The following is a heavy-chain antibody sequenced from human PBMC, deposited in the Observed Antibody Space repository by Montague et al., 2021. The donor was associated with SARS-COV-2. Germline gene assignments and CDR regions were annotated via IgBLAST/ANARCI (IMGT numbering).Heavy chain of an antibody. CDR2: IYSGCST. J-gene: IGHJ6*02. Sequence: SLRLSCAASGFTVSSNYMSWVRQAPGKGLEWVSVIYSGCSTYYXXXVXXXFTXSRDNSKNTLYLQMHSLRAEDTAVYYCARDQRRYGSGSYYGPHYYYYGMDVWGQGTTVTVSS. V-gene: IGHV3-66*02. D-gene: IGHD3-10*01. CDR3: ARDQRRYGSGSYYGPHYYYYGMDV. CDR1: GFTVSSNY.